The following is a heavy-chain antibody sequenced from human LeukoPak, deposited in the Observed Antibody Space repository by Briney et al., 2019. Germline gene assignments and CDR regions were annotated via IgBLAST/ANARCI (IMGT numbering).Heavy chain of an antibody. D-gene: IGHD2-21*02. Sequence: GESLKISCKASGYSFTPYWIGWVRQMPGKGLEWMGIIYPGDSDTRYSPSFQGQVTISANKSISTAYLQWNSLKASDTAMYYCARRGVDCGGDCYTGGQYYFDYWGQGTLVTVSS. CDR3: ARRGVDCGGDCYTGGQYYFDY. J-gene: IGHJ4*02. V-gene: IGHV5-51*01. CDR1: GYSFTPYW. CDR2: IYPGDSDT.